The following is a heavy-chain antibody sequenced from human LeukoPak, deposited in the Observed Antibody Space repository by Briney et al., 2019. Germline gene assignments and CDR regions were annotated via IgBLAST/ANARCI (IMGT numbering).Heavy chain of an antibody. V-gene: IGHV1-3*02. CDR2: SNPGTGYT. CDR3: ARGSAAAGTSDAFDI. D-gene: IGHD6-13*01. CDR1: GYTFTNYA. Sequence: RASVKVSCKASGYTFTNYAMHWVRQAPGQRLEWMGWSNPGTGYTKYSEDFQGRVIITRDTTASTAYMELSSLRSEDMAVYYCARGSAAAGTSDAFDIWGQGTMVTVSS. J-gene: IGHJ3*02.